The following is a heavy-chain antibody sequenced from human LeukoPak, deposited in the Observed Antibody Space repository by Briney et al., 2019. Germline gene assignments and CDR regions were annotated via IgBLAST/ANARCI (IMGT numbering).Heavy chain of an antibody. CDR2: IRSKAYGGTT. D-gene: IGHD3-10*01. J-gene: IGHJ4*02. CDR3: TREGPTFYYGPGGGVPNYFDY. Sequence: GGSLRLSCTASGFTFGDYAMSWVRQAPGKGLEWVGFIRSKAYGGTTEYAASVKGRFTISRDDSKSIAYLQMNSLKTEDTAVYYCTREGPTFYYGPGGGVPNYFDYWGQGTLVTVSS. CDR1: GFTFGDYA. V-gene: IGHV3-49*04.